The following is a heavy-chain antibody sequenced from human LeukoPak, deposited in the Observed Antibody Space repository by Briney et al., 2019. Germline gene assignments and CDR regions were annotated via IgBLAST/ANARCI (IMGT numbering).Heavy chain of an antibody. CDR3: ARGLVRGEKYYYYMDV. Sequence: ASVTVSCKASGGTFSSYDISWGRQAPGQRLEWMGWINAGNGNTKYSQEFQGRVTITRDTSASTAYMELSSLRSEDMAVYYCARGLVRGEKYYYYMDVWGKGTTVTVSS. V-gene: IGHV1-3*03. D-gene: IGHD3-10*01. CDR2: INAGNGNT. CDR1: GGTFSSYD. J-gene: IGHJ6*03.